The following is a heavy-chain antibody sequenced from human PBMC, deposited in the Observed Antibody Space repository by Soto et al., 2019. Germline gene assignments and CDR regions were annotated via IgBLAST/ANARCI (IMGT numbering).Heavy chain of an antibody. J-gene: IGHJ6*02. D-gene: IGHD3-16*01. CDR1: GGSIGSGGYY. CDR3: ARDRGRQSIPLYYGMDV. CDR2: IYYSGST. V-gene: IGHV4-31*03. Sequence: QVQLQESGPGLVKPSQTLSLTCTVSGGSIGSGGYYWSWIRQHPGKGLEWIGYIYYSGSTYYNPSLKSRVTISVDTSKNQFSLKLSSVTAADTAVYYCARDRGRQSIPLYYGMDVWGQGTTVTVSS.